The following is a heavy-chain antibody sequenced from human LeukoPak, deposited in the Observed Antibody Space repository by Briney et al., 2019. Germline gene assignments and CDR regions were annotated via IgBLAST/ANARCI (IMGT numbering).Heavy chain of an antibody. V-gene: IGHV4-34*01. Sequence: SETLSLTCTVSGGSISSYYWSWIRQPPGKGLEWIGEINHSGSTNYNPSLKSRVTISVDTSKNQFSLKLSSVTAADTAVYYCARGQTTYYFDYWGQGTLVTVSS. CDR1: GGSISSYY. J-gene: IGHJ4*02. CDR3: ARGQTTYYFDY. CDR2: INHSGST. D-gene: IGHD1-1*01.